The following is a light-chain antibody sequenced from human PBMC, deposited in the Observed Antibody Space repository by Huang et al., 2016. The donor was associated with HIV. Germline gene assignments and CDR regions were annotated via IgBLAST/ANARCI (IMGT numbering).Light chain of an antibody. V-gene: IGKV1-39*01. J-gene: IGKJ5*01. CDR1: QNINTY. CDR3: QQGYSALIT. CDR2: SAS. Sequence: DILLTQSPSSLSASVGDRVTITCRASQNINTYLNCYQQKPGKAPNLLIHSASTLQTGVPSRSSGSGSGTDFTLTVNSLQPEDSATYYCQQGYSALITFVQGTRL.